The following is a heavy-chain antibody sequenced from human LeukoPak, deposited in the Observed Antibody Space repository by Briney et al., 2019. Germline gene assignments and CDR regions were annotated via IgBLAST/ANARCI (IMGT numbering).Heavy chain of an antibody. V-gene: IGHV1-69*13. J-gene: IGHJ1*01. Sequence: ASVKVSCKASGGTFSSYAISWVRQAPGQGLEWMGGIIPIFGTANYAQKFQGRVTITADESTSTAYMELSSLRSDDTAVYYCARVIPXXYYDXXGXXSHXGQ. CDR1: GGTFSSYA. D-gene: IGHD3-22*01. CDR2: IIPIFGTA. CDR3: ARVIPXXYYDXXGXXSH.